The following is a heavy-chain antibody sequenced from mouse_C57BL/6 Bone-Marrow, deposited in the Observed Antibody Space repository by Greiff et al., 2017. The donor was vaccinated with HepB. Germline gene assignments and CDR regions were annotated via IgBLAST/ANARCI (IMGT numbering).Heavy chain of an antibody. CDR2: ISYDGSN. J-gene: IGHJ1*03. Sequence: EVKLMESGPGLVKPSQSLSLTCSVTGYSITSGYYWNWIRQFPGNKLEWMGYISYDGSNNYNPSLKNRISITRDTSKNQFFLKLNSVTTEDTATYYCARAQLGRGYFDVWGTGTTVTVSS. CDR3: ARAQLGRGYFDV. V-gene: IGHV3-6*01. D-gene: IGHD4-1*02. CDR1: GYSITSGYY.